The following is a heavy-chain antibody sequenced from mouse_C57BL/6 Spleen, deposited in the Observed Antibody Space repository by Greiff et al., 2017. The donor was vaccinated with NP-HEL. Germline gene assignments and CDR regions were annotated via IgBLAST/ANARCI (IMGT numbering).Heavy chain of an antibody. J-gene: IGHJ3*01. CDR2: IYPGSGNT. V-gene: IGHV1-76*01. Sequence: QVQLQQSGAELVRPGASVKLSCKASGYTFTDYYINWVKQRPGQGLEWIARIYPGSGNTYYNEKFKGKATLTAEKSSSTAYMQLSSLTSEDSAVYFCARDYGSSGTWFAYGGQGTLVTVSA. CDR3: ARDYGSSGTWFAY. D-gene: IGHD1-1*01. CDR1: GYTFTDYY.